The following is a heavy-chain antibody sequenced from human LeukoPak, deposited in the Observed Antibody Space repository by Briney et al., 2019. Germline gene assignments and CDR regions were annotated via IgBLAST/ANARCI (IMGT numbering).Heavy chain of an antibody. V-gene: IGHV4-59*08. CDR2: IYYTGST. Sequence: PSETLSLTCTGSGASISDYYWSWIRQPPGKGLEWFGYIYYTGSTKYNPSLESRVTISIDTSKNHLYLKLSSVTAADTAIYYCAKHSRAYSSTSGTFEYWGQGTLVTVSS. J-gene: IGHJ4*02. CDR1: GASISDYY. D-gene: IGHD6-6*01. CDR3: AKHSRAYSSTSGTFEY.